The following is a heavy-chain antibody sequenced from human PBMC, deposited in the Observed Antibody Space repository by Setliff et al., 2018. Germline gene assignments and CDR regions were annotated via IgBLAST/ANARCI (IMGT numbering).Heavy chain of an antibody. Sequence: GGSLRLSCAASGFTFSSYAMSWVRQAPGKGLEWVSAISGSGGSTYYADSVKGRFTISRDDSKSIAYLQMNSLSTEDTAVYYCTYLTYWGQGTLVTVSS. J-gene: IGHJ4*02. V-gene: IGHV3-23*01. D-gene: IGHD3-10*01. CDR1: GFTFSSYA. CDR2: ISGSGGST. CDR3: TYLTY.